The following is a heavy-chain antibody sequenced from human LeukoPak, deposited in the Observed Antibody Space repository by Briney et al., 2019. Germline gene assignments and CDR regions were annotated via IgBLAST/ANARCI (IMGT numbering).Heavy chain of an antibody. CDR1: GGSISSSSYY. Sequence: KASETLSLTCTVSGGSISSSSYYWGWIRQPPGKGLEWIGSIYYSESTYYNPSLKSRVTISVDTSKNQFSLKLSSVTAADTAVYYCARVAGIPLVAYWFDPWGQGTLVTVSS. CDR2: IYYSEST. V-gene: IGHV4-39*01. J-gene: IGHJ5*02. CDR3: ARVAGIPLVAYWFDP. D-gene: IGHD6-6*01.